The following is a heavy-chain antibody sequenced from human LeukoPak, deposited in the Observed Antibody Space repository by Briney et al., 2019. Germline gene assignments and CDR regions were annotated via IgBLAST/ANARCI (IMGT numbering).Heavy chain of an antibody. CDR2: MNPNSGNT. CDR1: GYSFTSHD. Sequence: ASVKVSCKASGYSFTSHDINWVRQATGQGLEWMGWMNPNSGNTGYAQKFQDRVSMTRNTSISTAYLELSSLGSEDTAMYYCASALKRGSAGTLIDHWGQGTLVTVSS. D-gene: IGHD6-13*01. J-gene: IGHJ4*02. V-gene: IGHV1-8*01. CDR3: ASALKRGSAGTLIDH.